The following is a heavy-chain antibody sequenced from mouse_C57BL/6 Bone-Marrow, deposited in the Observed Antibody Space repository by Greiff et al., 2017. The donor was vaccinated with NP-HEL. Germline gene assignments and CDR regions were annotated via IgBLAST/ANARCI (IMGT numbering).Heavy chain of an antibody. V-gene: IGHV1-26*01. CDR1: GYTFTDYY. D-gene: IGHD1-1*01. CDR2: INPNNGGT. J-gene: IGHJ2*01. CDR3: ARYHYYGSSYDY. Sequence: EVKLQQSGPELVKPGASVKISCKASGYTFTDYYMNWVKQSHGKSLEWIGDINPNNGGTSYNQKIKGKATLTVDKSSSTAYMELRSLTSEDSAVYYCARYHYYGSSYDYWGQGTTLTVSS.